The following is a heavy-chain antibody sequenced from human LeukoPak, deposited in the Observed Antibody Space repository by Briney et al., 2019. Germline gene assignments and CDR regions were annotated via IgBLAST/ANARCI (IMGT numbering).Heavy chain of an antibody. CDR1: GYSISSGYY. D-gene: IGHD2-15*01. Sequence: PSETLSLTCAVSGYSISSGYYWGWIRQPPGKGLEWIGSIYHSGSTYYNPSLKRRVTISVDTSKNQFSLKLNSVTAADTAVYYCASLCSGGSCYLESGWFDPWGQGTLVTVSS. V-gene: IGHV4-38-2*01. CDR3: ASLCSGGSCYLESGWFDP. J-gene: IGHJ5*02. CDR2: IYHSGST.